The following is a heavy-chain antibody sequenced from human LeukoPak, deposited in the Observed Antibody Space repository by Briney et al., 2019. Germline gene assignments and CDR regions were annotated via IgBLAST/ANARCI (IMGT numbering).Heavy chain of an antibody. CDR2: IRYDGSNK. V-gene: IGHV3-30*02. CDR1: GFTFLSYG. CDR3: ARRMTRDYFYMDV. Sequence: GGSLRLSCAASGFTFLSYGMHWVRQAPGKGLEWVAFIRYDGSNKYYADSVKGRFTISRDNSKNTLYLQMNSLRAEDTAVYYCARRMTRDYFYMDVWGKGTTVTISS. J-gene: IGHJ6*03.